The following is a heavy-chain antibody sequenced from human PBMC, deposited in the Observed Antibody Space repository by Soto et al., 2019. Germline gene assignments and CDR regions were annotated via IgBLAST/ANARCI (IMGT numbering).Heavy chain of an antibody. D-gene: IGHD2-8*01. J-gene: IGHJ5*02. V-gene: IGHV4-38-2*02. Sequence: QGQLQESGPGLVKPSETLSLTCVVSSYSISSGFFWAWIRQPPGKGLEWVGSIYHTGDTHYNPSLRSQVSMSVDTSKNHLSLRLTYLTAADTAVYFCARDTNSLDLWGQGILVTVSS. CDR2: IYHTGDT. CDR3: ARDTNSLDL. CDR1: SYSISSGFF.